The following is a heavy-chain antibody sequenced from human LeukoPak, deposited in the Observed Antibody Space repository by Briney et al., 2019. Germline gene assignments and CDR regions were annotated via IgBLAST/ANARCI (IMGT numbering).Heavy chain of an antibody. Sequence: GASVKVSCKASGYTLTGYYMHWVRQAPGQGLEWMGWINTNSGGTKSAQNFQGRVTMTRDTSISTAYMELSRLRSDDTAVYYCAREALELDFWSGYPTGPVDYWGQGTLVTVSS. CDR3: AREALELDFWSGYPTGPVDY. CDR2: INTNSGGT. D-gene: IGHD3-3*01. V-gene: IGHV1-2*02. CDR1: GYTLTGYY. J-gene: IGHJ4*02.